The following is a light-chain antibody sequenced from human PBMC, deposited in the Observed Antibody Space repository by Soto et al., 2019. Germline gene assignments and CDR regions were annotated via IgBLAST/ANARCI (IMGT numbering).Light chain of an antibody. J-gene: IGKJ1*01. CDR3: QQYNCYSEA. CDR1: QNIRTW. CDR2: QAS. Sequence: DIQMTQSPSTLSASVGDRVTITCRASQNIRTWLAWYQQKPGKAPKLLIHQASTLQSGVPSRFSGSGSGTEFTLNISSLQPDDFATYYCQQYNCYSEAFGHGTKVDIK. V-gene: IGKV1-5*03.